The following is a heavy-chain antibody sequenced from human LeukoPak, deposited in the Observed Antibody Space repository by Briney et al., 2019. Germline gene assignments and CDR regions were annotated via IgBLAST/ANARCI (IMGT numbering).Heavy chain of an antibody. D-gene: IGHD3-3*02. CDR2: IGGSGSFI. CDR1: GFTFSTYS. J-gene: IGHJ6*03. CDR3: ARLLATWDYYYMDV. Sequence: GGSLRLSCVGSGFTFSTYSIKWVRQAPGKGLEWVSHIGGSGSFIYYADSVKGRFTISRDNAKNSVYLQMNSLRDEDTAVYFCARLLATWDYYYMDVWGKGTTVTVSS. V-gene: IGHV3-48*02.